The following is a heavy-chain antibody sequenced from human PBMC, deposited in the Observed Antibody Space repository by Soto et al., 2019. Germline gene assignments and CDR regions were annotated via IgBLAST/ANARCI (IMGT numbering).Heavy chain of an antibody. V-gene: IGHV4-59*01. CDR1: GGSISSYY. J-gene: IGHJ5*02. CDR3: AVLPAGEGHWFDP. CDR2: VFYSGST. D-gene: IGHD2-2*01. Sequence: QVQLHESGPGLVKPSETLSLTCTVSGGSISSYYWSWIRQPPGKGLVWIGYVFYSGSTNYNPSLKSRVTISLDTSKYPFSLNLRSVTAADTAVYYCAVLPAGEGHWFDPWGQGTLVTVSS.